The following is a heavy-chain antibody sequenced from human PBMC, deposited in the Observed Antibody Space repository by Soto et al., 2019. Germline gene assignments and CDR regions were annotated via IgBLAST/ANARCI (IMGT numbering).Heavy chain of an antibody. CDR3: ARAFIAAAGTGPKDDY. CDR1: GYTFTSYA. J-gene: IGHJ4*02. D-gene: IGHD6-13*01. CDR2: INAGNGNT. V-gene: IGHV1-3*01. Sequence: ASVNVSCKASGYTFTSYAMHWVRQATGQRLEWMGWINAGNGNTKYSQKFQGRVTITRDTSASTAYMELSSLRSEDTAVYYCARAFIAAAGTGPKDDYWGQGTLVTVSS.